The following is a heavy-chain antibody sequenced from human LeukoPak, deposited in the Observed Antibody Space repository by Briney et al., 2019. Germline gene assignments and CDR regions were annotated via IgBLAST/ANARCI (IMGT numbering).Heavy chain of an antibody. V-gene: IGHV4-59*08. CDR1: GGSISSYY. CDR2: IYYSGST. Sequence: PSETLSLTCTVSGGSISSYYWSWIRQPPGKGLEWIGCIYYSGSTSYNPSLKSRVTISIDTSKNQFSLKLSSVTAADTAVYYCAGSYGSGSYYGYWGQGTLVTFSS. J-gene: IGHJ4*02. CDR3: AGSYGSGSYYGY. D-gene: IGHD3-10*01.